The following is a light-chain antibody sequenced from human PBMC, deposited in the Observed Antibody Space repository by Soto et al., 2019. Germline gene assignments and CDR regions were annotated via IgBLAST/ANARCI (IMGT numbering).Light chain of an antibody. V-gene: IGKV1-39*01. CDR2: AAS. CDR3: QQYENLPT. J-gene: IGKJ5*01. CDR1: QSISSY. Sequence: DIQMTQSPSSLSASVGDRVTITCRASQSISSYLNWYQQKPGKAPKLLIYAASSLQSGVPSRFSGSGSGTDFTLTISSLQPEDFATYYCQQYENLPTFGQGTRLEIK.